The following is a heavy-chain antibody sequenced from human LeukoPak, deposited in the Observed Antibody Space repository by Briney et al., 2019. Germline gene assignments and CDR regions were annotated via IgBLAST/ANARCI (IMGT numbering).Heavy chain of an antibody. Sequence: PGGSLRLSCAASGFTFSNAWISWVRQAPGKGLEWVGRIKSKTDGGTTDYAAPVKGRFTISRDDSKNTLYLQMNSLKTEDTAVYAGDTAGNHLYYDVWSGYTYYFDYWGQGTLVTVSS. J-gene: IGHJ4*02. D-gene: IGHD3-3*01. CDR3: DTAGNHLYYDVWSGYTYYFDY. CDR1: GFTFSNAW. CDR2: IKSKTDGGTT. V-gene: IGHV3-15*01.